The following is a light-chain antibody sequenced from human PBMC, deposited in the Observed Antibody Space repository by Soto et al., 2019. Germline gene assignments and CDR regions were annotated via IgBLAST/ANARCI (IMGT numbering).Light chain of an antibody. CDR1: QIVSSSY. CDR2: GAS. Sequence: EIVLTQSPGTLSLSPGERATLSCRASQIVSSSYLAWYQQKPGQAPRLLIYGASSRATGIPDRFSGSGSGTDFTLTITRLVPEDFAVYYCQQYGTSLGFTFGPGTKVDIK. J-gene: IGKJ3*01. CDR3: QQYGTSLGFT. V-gene: IGKV3-20*01.